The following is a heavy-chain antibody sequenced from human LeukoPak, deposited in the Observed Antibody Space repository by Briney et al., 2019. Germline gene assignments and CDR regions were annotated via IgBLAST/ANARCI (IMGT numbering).Heavy chain of an antibody. CDR1: GGSFSGYY. J-gene: IGHJ4*02. Sequence: SETLSLTCAVYGGSFSGYYWSWIRQPPGKGLEWIGEINHSGSTNYNPSLKSRVTISVDTSKNQFSLKLSSVTAADTAVYYCARGGWLVPPAFDYWGQGTLVTVSS. D-gene: IGHD6-19*01. CDR2: INHSGST. V-gene: IGHV4-34*01. CDR3: ARGGWLVPPAFDY.